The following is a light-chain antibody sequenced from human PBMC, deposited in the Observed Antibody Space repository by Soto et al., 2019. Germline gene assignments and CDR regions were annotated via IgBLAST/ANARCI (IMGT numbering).Light chain of an antibody. V-gene: IGLV1-40*01. CDR2: GDS. CDR1: SSNIGAGYD. CDR3: QSYDSSLSGYV. Sequence: QSVLAQPPSVSGAPGQRVTISCTGSSSNIGAGYDVHWFQQLPGKAPKVLINGDSNRPSGVPDRFSGSKSGTSASLAISGLHAEDEAEYYCQSYDSSLSGYVFGTGTKVTVL. J-gene: IGLJ1*01.